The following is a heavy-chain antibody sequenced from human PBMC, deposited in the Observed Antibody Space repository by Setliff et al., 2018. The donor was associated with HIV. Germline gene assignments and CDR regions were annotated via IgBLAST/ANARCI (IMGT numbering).Heavy chain of an antibody. J-gene: IGHJ4*02. CDR2: INSDSGGT. D-gene: IGHD2-15*01. CDR3: ARDLIRITPHGDLPF. V-gene: IGHV1-2*06. Sequence: ASVKVSCKASGYTFTNYYIHWVRQAPGQGLEWMGRINSDSGGTDLAQTFQDRVTMTRDTSITTAYMELSTLRSDDTALYYCARDLIRITPHGDLPFWGQGTLVTVSS. CDR1: GYTFTNYY.